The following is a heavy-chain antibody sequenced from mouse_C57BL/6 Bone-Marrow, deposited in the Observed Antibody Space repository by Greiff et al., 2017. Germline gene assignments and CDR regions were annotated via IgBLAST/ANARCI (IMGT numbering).Heavy chain of an antibody. V-gene: IGHV1-82*01. J-gene: IGHJ1*03. Sequence: QVQLQQSGPELVKPGASVKISCKASGYAFSSSWMNWVKQRPGKGLEWIGRIYPGDGDTNYNGKFKGKATLTADKSSSTAYMQLSSLTSEDSAVYFCARVGLYYGSSYCWYFDVWGTGTTVTVSS. D-gene: IGHD1-1*01. CDR2: IYPGDGDT. CDR3: ARVGLYYGSSYCWYFDV. CDR1: GYAFSSSW.